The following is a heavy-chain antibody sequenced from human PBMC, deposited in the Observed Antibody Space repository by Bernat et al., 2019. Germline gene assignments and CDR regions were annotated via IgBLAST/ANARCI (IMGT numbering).Heavy chain of an antibody. V-gene: IGHV1-3*01. CDR3: ARDLVVAATDTYWYFDL. J-gene: IGHJ2*01. Sequence: QVQLVQSGTEVKKPGASVKFSCKASGYTFTNYAMHWVRQAPGQGLEWMGWMSAGNGKTKSSQKFQRKVTITRDTSASTAYMELSSLRSEDTAVYYCARDLVVAATDTYWYFDLWGRGTLVTVSS. CDR1: GYTFTNYA. CDR2: MSAGNGKT. D-gene: IGHD2-15*01.